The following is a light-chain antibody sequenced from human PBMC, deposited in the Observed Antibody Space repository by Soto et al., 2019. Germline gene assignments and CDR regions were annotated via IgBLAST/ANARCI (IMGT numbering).Light chain of an antibody. CDR2: RNN. CDR3: ASWDDTLDAQV. Sequence: QSVLTQSPSASGTPGQRVTISCSGSRSNIGRNFVYWDQQVPGTAPRLLIQRNNERPSGGPDRFSGAKSGTSVSLAISGLRSDDEATYYCASWDDTLDAQVFGGGTKLPVL. CDR1: RSNIGRNF. V-gene: IGLV1-47*01. J-gene: IGLJ3*02.